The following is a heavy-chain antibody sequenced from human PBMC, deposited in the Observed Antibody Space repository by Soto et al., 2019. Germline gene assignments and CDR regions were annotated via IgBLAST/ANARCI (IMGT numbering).Heavy chain of an antibody. V-gene: IGHV3-53*01. CDR3: AKKPPSSIQGWAFGMDV. CDR1: GFSVTTNY. CDR2: TFTGGST. D-gene: IGHD1-26*01. J-gene: IGHJ6*02. Sequence: PGGSLRLSCLASGFSVTTNYIIWVRQPPGKGLEWVSTTFTGGSTHYADSVKGRFSISRDNSKNTVYLQMNNLRVEDTAVYYCAKKPPSSIQGWAFGMDVWGQGTTVTVSS.